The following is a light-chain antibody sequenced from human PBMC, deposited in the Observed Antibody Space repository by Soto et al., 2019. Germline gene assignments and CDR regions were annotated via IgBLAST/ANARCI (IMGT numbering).Light chain of an antibody. J-gene: IGKJ1*01. CDR3: MQATQPTWT. CDR2: KIS. CDR1: QSLVHSDGNTY. V-gene: IGKV2-24*01. Sequence: DIVMTQTTLSSRVTLGHPASISFSSSQSLVHSDGNTYLNWLHQRPGQPPRLLLYKISNRFFGVPDRFSGSGAGTHFTLTINRVEAEDVGVYHCMQATQPTWTFGQGTKVDIK.